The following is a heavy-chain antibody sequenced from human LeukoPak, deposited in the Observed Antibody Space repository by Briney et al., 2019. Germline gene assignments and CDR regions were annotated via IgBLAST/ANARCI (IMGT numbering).Heavy chain of an antibody. J-gene: IGHJ2*01. V-gene: IGHV3-21*01. D-gene: IGHD1-26*01. CDR1: GFTFSSYS. Sequence: PGGSLRLSCAASGFTFSSYSMNWVRQAPGKGLEWVSSISSSSSYIYYADSVKGRFTISRDNAKNSLYLQMNSLRAEDTAVYYCARDKIVGATRRRYFDLWGRGTLVTVSS. CDR3: ARDKIVGATRRRYFDL. CDR2: ISSSSSYI.